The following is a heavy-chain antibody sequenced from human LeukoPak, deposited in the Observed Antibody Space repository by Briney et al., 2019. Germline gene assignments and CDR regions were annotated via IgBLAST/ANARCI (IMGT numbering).Heavy chain of an antibody. Sequence: GGSLRLSCAPSAFSSCSYSMSWGRPAAGEWREWVSAIGGSGGSTYYADSVEGRFSISRDNAKNTLYLQMNSLRAEDTAVYYCAKDRDSGYLRHLDYWGQGTLVTVSS. CDR1: AFSSCSYS. J-gene: IGHJ4*02. D-gene: IGHD5-12*01. CDR3: AKDRDSGYLRHLDY. CDR2: IGGSGGST. V-gene: IGHV3-23*01.